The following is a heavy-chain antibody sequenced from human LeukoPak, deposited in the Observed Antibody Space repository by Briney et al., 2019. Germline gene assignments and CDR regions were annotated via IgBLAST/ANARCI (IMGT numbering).Heavy chain of an antibody. J-gene: IGHJ4*02. CDR2: IHYSGAT. CDR3: ARDSSGWYYFDS. D-gene: IGHD6-19*01. V-gene: IGHV4-39*07. CDR1: GGSISSSSYY. Sequence: SETLSLTCTVSGGSISSSSYYWGWIRQPPGKGLEWIGSIHYSGATYYSPSLRSRVTISVDTSKNQFSLKLSSVTAADTAVYYCARDSSGWYYFDSWGQGTLVTVSS.